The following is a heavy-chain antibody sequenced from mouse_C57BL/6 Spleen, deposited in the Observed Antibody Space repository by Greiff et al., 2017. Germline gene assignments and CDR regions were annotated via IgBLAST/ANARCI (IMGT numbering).Heavy chain of an antibody. CDR2: IRNKANGYTT. Sequence: EVNVVESGGGLVQPGGSLSLSCAASGFTFTDYYMSWVRQPPGKALEWLGFIRNKANGYTTEYSASVKGRFTISRDNSQSILYLQMNALRAEDSATYYCARYYDYDVGYFDYWGQGTTLTVSS. CDR3: ARYYDYDVGYFDY. CDR1: GFTFTDYY. D-gene: IGHD2-4*01. V-gene: IGHV7-3*01. J-gene: IGHJ2*01.